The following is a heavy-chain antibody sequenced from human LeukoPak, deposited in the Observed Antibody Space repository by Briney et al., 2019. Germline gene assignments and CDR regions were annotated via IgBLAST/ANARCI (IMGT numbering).Heavy chain of an antibody. CDR3: AKTGEGHVVPAAFFDY. V-gene: IGHV3-23*01. CDR1: GFTFSSYD. Sequence: GGSLRLSCAASGFTFSSYDMSWVRQAPGKGLEWVAAISGSGGSTYYADSVKGRFTISRDNSKNTLYLQMNSLRAEDTAVYYCAKTGEGHVVPAAFFDYWGQGTLVTVSS. CDR2: ISGSGGST. D-gene: IGHD2-2*01. J-gene: IGHJ4*02.